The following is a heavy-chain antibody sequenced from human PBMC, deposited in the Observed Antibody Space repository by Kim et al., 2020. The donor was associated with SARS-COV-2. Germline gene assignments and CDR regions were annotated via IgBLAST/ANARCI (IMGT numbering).Heavy chain of an antibody. V-gene: IGHV5-51*01. CDR3: APIGDY. CDR2: YPGDSDT. Sequence: YPGDSDTRYSPSFQGQVTISADKSISTAYLQWSSLKASDTAMYYCAPIGDYWGQGTLVTVSS. J-gene: IGHJ4*02. D-gene: IGHD2-15*01.